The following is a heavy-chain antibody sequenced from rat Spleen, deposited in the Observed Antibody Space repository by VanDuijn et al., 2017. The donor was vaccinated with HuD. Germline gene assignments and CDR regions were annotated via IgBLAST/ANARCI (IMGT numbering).Heavy chain of an antibody. CDR1: GFTFSNYD. V-gene: IGHV5-20*01. CDR2: ISYDVRST. J-gene: IGHJ2*01. Sequence: EVQLVESGGGLVQPGRSMKLSCAASGFTFSNYDMAWVRQAPTKGREWVASISYDVRSTYYRDSVKGRFTISRDNAKSTLHLQMDSLRSEDTATYYCTTDWASPYFDYWGQGVMVTVSS. D-gene: IGHD3-8*01. CDR3: TTDWASPYFDY.